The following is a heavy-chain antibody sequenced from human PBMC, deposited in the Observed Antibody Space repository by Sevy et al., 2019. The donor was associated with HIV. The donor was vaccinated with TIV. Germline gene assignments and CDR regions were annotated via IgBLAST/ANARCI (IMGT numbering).Heavy chain of an antibody. CDR3: AAVEMATITFDY. V-gene: IGHV3-53*01. CDR2: IYSGGST. D-gene: IGHD5-12*01. Sequence: GGSLRLSSAASGFTVSSNYMSWVRQAPGKGLEWVSVIYSGGSTYYADSVKGRFTISRDNSKNTLYLQMNSLRAEDTAVYYCAAVEMATITFDYWGQGTLVTVSS. J-gene: IGHJ4*02. CDR1: GFTVSSNY.